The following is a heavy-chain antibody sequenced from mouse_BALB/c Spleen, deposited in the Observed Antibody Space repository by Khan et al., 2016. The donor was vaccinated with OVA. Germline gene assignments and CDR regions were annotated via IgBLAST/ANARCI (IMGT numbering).Heavy chain of an antibody. CDR1: GYSITSGYY. D-gene: IGHD2-2*01. J-gene: IGHJ3*01. V-gene: IGHV3-6*02. CDR2: ISYDGSN. CDR3: ARSLYGYDPAWFAY. Sequence: EVQLVESGLGLVKPSQSLSLTCSVTGYSITSGYYCNWIRQFPGNKLEWMGYISYDGSNNYNPSLRNRISVTRDTSKNQFFLKLNSVTTEDTATYYCARSLYGYDPAWFAYWGQGTLVTVSA.